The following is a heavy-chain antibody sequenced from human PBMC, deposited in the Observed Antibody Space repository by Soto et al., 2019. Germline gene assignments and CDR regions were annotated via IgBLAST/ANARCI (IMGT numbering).Heavy chain of an antibody. Sequence: GGSLRLSCAASGFTFSSYDMHWVRQATGKGLEWVSAIGTGGDTYYLGSVKGRFTISRENSKNSLYLQMNSLRAEDTAVYYCARDPRLLRYFDWLLYYYGMDVWGQGTTVTVSS. CDR2: IGTGGDT. CDR3: ARDPRLLRYFDWLLYYYGMDV. J-gene: IGHJ6*02. V-gene: IGHV3-13*01. CDR1: GFTFSSYD. D-gene: IGHD3-9*01.